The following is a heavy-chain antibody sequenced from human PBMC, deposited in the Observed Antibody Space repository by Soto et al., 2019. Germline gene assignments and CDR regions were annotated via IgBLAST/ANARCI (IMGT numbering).Heavy chain of an antibody. CDR1: GGSFSGYH. Sequence: SETLSLTCAVYGGSFSGYHWSWIRQPPGKGLEWIGEINHSGSTNYNPSLKSRVTISVDTSKNQFSLKLSSVTAADTAVYYCARARVRGVIIRYYFDYWGQGTLVTVSS. D-gene: IGHD3-10*01. CDR2: INHSGST. V-gene: IGHV4-34*01. CDR3: ARARVRGVIIRYYFDY. J-gene: IGHJ4*02.